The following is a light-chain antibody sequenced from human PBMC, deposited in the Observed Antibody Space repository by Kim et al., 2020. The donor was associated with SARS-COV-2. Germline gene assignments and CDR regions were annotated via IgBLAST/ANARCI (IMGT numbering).Light chain of an antibody. CDR1: QSISSW. V-gene: IGKV1-5*03. CDR3: QQYNTWT. Sequence: QSASVGDRVTITCRASQSISSWLAWYQQKPGKAPKLLIYKASSLESGVPSRFSGSGSGTEFTLTISSLQPDDFATYYCQQYNTWTFGQGTKVDIK. J-gene: IGKJ1*01. CDR2: KAS.